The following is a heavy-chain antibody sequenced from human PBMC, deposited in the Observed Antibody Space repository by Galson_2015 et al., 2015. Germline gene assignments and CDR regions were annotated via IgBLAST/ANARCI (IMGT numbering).Heavy chain of an antibody. CDR2: IINSGGST. V-gene: IGHV3-23*01. J-gene: IGHJ4*02. D-gene: IGHD2-2*01. CDR1: GFTFSSYA. CDR3: AKDREYCTSSSCYHHFDF. Sequence: SLRLSCAASGFTFSSYAMSWVRQAPGEGLEWVSTIINSGGSTYYADSVKGRFTISRDNSKNTLSLQMNSLRAEDTAVYYCAKDREYCTSSSCYHHFDFWGQGTLVTVSS.